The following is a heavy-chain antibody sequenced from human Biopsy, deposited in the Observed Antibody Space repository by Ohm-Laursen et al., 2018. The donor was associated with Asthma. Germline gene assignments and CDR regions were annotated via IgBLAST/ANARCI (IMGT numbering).Heavy chain of an antibody. Sequence: SETLSLTCAVYGGSFSAYYWSWIRQPPGKGLEWIGSMYYSGSAYYNPSLESRVTISVDTSKNQFSLKLSSVTAADTAVYFCARHQEAASYHYDGSIAYWGQGIPVTVSS. CDR2: MYYSGSA. J-gene: IGHJ4*02. D-gene: IGHD3-22*01. CDR3: ARHQEAASYHYDGSIAY. V-gene: IGHV4-34*01. CDR1: GGSFSAYY.